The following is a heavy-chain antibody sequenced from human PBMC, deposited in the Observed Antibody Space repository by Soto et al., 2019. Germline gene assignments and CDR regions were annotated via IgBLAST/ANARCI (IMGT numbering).Heavy chain of an antibody. Sequence: QVQLVQSGAEVKKPGASVKVSCKASGYTFTRSGISWVRQAPGQGPEWMGWISSYNGDTNYAQTFQGRVTMTTATSTSTAYMELTSLRSDDTAVYYCAREGVATYCYYGMDVWGQGTPVTVSS. J-gene: IGHJ6*02. V-gene: IGHV1-18*01. CDR1: GYTFTRSG. CDR2: ISSYNGDT. CDR3: AREGVATYCYYGMDV. D-gene: IGHD5-12*01.